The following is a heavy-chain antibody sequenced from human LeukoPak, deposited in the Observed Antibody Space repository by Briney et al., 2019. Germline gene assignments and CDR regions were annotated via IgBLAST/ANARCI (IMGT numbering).Heavy chain of an antibody. CDR1: GDTVSSNSAT. Sequence: SQTLSFTCAISGDTVSSNSATWNWIRQSPSRGLEWLGRTYYRSKWYNDYAVSVKSRITINPDTSKNQFSLQLNSVTPEDTAVYYCARGHSWWNDAFDIWGQGTMVTVSS. CDR3: ARGHSWWNDAFDI. D-gene: IGHD6-13*01. J-gene: IGHJ3*02. V-gene: IGHV6-1*01. CDR2: TYYRSKWYN.